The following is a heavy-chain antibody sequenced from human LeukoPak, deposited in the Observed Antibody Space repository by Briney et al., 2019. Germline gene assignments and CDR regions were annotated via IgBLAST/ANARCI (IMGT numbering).Heavy chain of an antibody. Sequence: PSETLSLTCTVSGGSISSYYWSWIRQPPGKGLEWIGYIYYSGSTNYNPSLKSRVTISIDTSKNQFSLKLSSVTAADTAVYYCARYPIVATIYDAFDIWGQGTMVTVSS. CDR3: ARYPIVATIYDAFDI. CDR2: IYYSGST. D-gene: IGHD5-12*01. J-gene: IGHJ3*02. V-gene: IGHV4-59*01. CDR1: GGSISSYY.